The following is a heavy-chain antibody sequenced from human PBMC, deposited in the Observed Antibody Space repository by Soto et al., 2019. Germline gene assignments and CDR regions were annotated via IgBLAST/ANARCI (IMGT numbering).Heavy chain of an antibody. V-gene: IGHV4-4*02. CDR3: ARDLLAAAGPETYYYYGMDV. J-gene: IGHJ6*02. CDR2: IYHSGST. Sequence: QVQLQESGPGLVKPSGTLSLTCAVSGGSISSSNWWSWVRQPPGKGLEWIGEIYHSGSTNYNPSLKSRVTISVDKSKNQFSLKLSSVTAADTAVYYCARDLLAAAGPETYYYYGMDVWGQGTTVTVSS. D-gene: IGHD6-13*01. CDR1: GGSISSSNW.